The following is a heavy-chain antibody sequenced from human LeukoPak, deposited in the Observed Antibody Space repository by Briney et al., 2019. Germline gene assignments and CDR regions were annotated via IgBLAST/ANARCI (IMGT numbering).Heavy chain of an antibody. CDR1: GYTLTELS. CDR3: ARDRLGARDIVVVPAAQPHYYMDV. D-gene: IGHD2-2*01. CDR2: FDPEDGET. V-gene: IGHV1-24*01. Sequence: ASVKVSCKVSGYTLTELSMHWVRQAPGKGLEWMGGFDPEDGETIYAQKFQGRVTITADESTSTAYMELSSLRSEDTAVYYCARDRLGARDIVVVPAAQPHYYMDVWGKGTTVTVSS. J-gene: IGHJ6*03.